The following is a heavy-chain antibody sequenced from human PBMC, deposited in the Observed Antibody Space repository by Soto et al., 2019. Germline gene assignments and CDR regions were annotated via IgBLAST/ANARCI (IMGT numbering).Heavy chain of an antibody. CDR2: ISSSSSTI. CDR3: ARDSVVVPAAIRPGDAFDI. Sequence: GGSLRLSCAASGFTFSSYSMNWVRQAPGKGLEWVSYISSSSSTIYYADSVKGRFTISRDNAKNSLYLQMSSLTAEDTAVYYCARDSVVVPAAIRPGDAFDIWGQGTMVTVSS. J-gene: IGHJ3*02. V-gene: IGHV3-48*01. D-gene: IGHD2-2*01. CDR1: GFTFSSYS.